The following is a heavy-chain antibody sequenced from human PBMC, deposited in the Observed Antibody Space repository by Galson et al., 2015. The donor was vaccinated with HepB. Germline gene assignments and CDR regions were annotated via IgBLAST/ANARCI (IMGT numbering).Heavy chain of an antibody. CDR2: IWADGSNK. J-gene: IGHJ4*02. D-gene: IGHD1-26*01. CDR3: AGDGSGSNFGSYFDS. CDR1: GFTFSSSG. Sequence: SLRLSCAASGFTFSSSGMHWVRQAPGKGLEWVAGIWADGSNKINADSVKGRFTISRDNSKKTLYLQMNSLRAEDTAVYYCAGDGSGSNFGSYFDSWGQGILVTVSS. V-gene: IGHV3-33*01.